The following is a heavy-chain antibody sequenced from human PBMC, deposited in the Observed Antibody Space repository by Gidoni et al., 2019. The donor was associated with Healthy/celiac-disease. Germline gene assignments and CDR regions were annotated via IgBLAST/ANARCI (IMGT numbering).Heavy chain of an antibody. CDR2: IIPIFGTA. Sequence: QVQLVQSGAEVQKPGSSVKVSCTASGGTFSSYAISWVRQAPGQGLEWMGGIIPIFGTANYAQKFQGRVTITADESTSTAYMELSSLRSEDTAVYYCAREGVSGSYATDAFDIWGQGTMVTVSS. D-gene: IGHD1-26*01. V-gene: IGHV1-69*01. J-gene: IGHJ3*02. CDR1: GGTFSSYA. CDR3: AREGVSGSYATDAFDI.